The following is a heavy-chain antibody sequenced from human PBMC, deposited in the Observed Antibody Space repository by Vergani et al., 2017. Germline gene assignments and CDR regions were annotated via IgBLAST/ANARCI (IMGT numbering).Heavy chain of an antibody. D-gene: IGHD3-10*01. CDR1: GGTFSSYA. CDR2: IIPIFGTA. V-gene: IGHV1-69*14. CDR3: AVDRMVRGVIIGGVDY. J-gene: IGHJ4*02. Sequence: QVQLVQSGAEVKKPGSSVKVSCKASGGTFSSYAISWVRQAPGQGLEWVGGIIPIFGTANYAQKFQGRVPITADKSTSTAYMEMSSLRSEDTAVYYCAVDRMVRGVIIGGVDYWGQGTLVTVSS.